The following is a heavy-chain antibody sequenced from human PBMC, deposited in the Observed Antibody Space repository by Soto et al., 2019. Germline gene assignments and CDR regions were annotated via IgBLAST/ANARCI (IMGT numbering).Heavy chain of an antibody. V-gene: IGHV4-30-4*01. D-gene: IGHD6-6*01. CDR1: GGSISSGDYY. J-gene: IGHJ6*02. Sequence: PSETLSLTCTVSGGSISSGDYYWSWIRQPPGKGLEWIGYIYYSGSTYYNPSLKSRVTISVDTSKNQFSLKLSSVTAADTAVYYCARVPLLFEYSSSPGDWRLYYYYGMDVWGQGTTVTVSS. CDR2: IYYSGST. CDR3: ARVPLLFEYSSSPGDWRLYYYYGMDV.